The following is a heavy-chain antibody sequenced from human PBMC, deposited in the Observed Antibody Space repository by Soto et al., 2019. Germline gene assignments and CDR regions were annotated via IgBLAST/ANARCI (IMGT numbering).Heavy chain of an antibody. V-gene: IGHV1-69*13. CDR1: GGTLSSYA. CDR3: AREGRDGPAYWDV. Sequence: PRPSVKVSGKASGGTLSSYAISWVRQAPGQGLEWMGGIIPIFGTANYAQKFQGRVTITADESTSTAYMELSSLRSEDTAVYYCAREGRDGPAYWDVWGQGTTVTVSS. CDR2: IIPIFGTA. J-gene: IGHJ6*02. D-gene: IGHD2-21*01.